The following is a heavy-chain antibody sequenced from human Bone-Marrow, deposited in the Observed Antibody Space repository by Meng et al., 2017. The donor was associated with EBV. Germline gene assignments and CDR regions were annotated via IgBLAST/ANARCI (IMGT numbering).Heavy chain of an antibody. CDR2: IYTGGST. Sequence: EGQLVESGGGLIHPGGSLRLSGAASGFTVSTNYMSWVRQAPGKGLEWVSVIYTGGSTYYADSVKGRSTISRDNSKNTLYLQMNSLRAEDTAVYYCARDINGYENDYWGQGTLVTVSS. J-gene: IGHJ4*02. D-gene: IGHD5-12*01. CDR3: ARDINGYENDY. V-gene: IGHV3-53*01. CDR1: GFTVSTNY.